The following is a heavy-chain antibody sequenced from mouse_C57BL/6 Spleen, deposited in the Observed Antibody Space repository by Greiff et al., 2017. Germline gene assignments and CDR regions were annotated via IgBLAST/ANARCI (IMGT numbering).Heavy chain of an antibody. Sequence: QVQLQQSGAELVRPGASVTLSCKASGYTFTDYEMHWVKQTPVHGLEWIGAIDPETGGTAYNQKFKGKAILTADKSSSTAYMELRSLTSDDSAVYYCTRRGLYLYAMDYWGQGTSVTVSS. V-gene: IGHV1-15*01. CDR2: IDPETGGT. J-gene: IGHJ4*01. CDR3: TRRGLYLYAMDY. CDR1: GYTFTDYE. D-gene: IGHD2-12*01.